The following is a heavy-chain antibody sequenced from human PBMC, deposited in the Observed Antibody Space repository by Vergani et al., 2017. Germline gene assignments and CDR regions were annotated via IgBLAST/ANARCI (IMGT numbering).Heavy chain of an antibody. CDR3: ARHYKGDYYYYYGMDV. V-gene: IGHV4-39*01. J-gene: IGHJ6*02. CDR1: GGSISSSSYY. D-gene: IGHD2-21*02. Sequence: QLQLQESGPGLVKPSETLSLTCTVSGGSISSSSYYWGWIRQPPGKGLEWIGSIYYSGSTYYNPSLKSRVTISVDTSKNQFSLKLSSVTAADTAVYYCARHYKGDYYYYYGMDVWGQGTTVTVSS. CDR2: IYYSGST.